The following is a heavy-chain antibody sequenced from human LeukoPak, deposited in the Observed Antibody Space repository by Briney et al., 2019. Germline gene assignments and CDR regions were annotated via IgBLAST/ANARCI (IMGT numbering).Heavy chain of an antibody. J-gene: IGHJ6*02. V-gene: IGHV3-23*01. CDR3: AKGGYYYYGMDV. CDR1: GFTFSSYA. Sequence: GGSLRLSCAASGFTFSSYAMSWVRQAPGKGLEWVAAISGSGGSTYYADSVKGRFTISRDNSKNTLYLQMNSLRAEDTAVYYCAKGGYYYYGMDVWGQGTTVTVSS. CDR2: ISGSGGST.